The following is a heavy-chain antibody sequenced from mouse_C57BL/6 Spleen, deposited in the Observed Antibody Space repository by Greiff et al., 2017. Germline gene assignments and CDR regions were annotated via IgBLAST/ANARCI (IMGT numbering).Heavy chain of an antibody. Sequence: QVQLQQSGAELVKPGASVQISCKASGYAFSSYWMNWVKQRPGKGLEWIGQIYPGDGDTNYNGKFKGKATLTQDKSSSTAYIQLSSLTSEDSAVYFCARGDYYYDTGSGTSFDYWCQGTTLTVSS. J-gene: IGHJ2*01. CDR2: IYPGDGDT. CDR1: GYAFSSYW. CDR3: ARGDYYYDTGSGTSFDY. D-gene: IGHD2-4*01. V-gene: IGHV1-80*01.